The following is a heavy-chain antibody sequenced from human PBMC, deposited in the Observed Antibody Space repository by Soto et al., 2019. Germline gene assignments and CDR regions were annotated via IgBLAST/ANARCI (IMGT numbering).Heavy chain of an antibody. CDR2: IYYSGST. Sequence: PSETLSLTCTVSGGSISSGAYYWSWIRQHPGKGLEWIGYIYYSGSTYYNPSLKSRVTISVDTSKNQFSLKLSSVTAADTAVYYCARDLGLFGSGSYKYYGMDVWGQGTTVTVSS. CDR3: ARDLGLFGSGSYKYYGMDV. V-gene: IGHV4-31*03. D-gene: IGHD3-10*01. J-gene: IGHJ6*02. CDR1: GGSISSGAYY.